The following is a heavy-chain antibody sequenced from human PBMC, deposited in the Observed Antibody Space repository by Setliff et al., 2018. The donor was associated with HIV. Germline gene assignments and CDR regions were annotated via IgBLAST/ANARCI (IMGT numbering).Heavy chain of an antibody. Sequence: SETLSLTCTVSGDFFSSDYYWGWIRQSPGKGLEWIGSIYYSGSTDYNPSLKSRVTITIDMSKNQFSLKLRSLTAADTAVYYCARVGYGDISGLDYWGQGTLVTVSS. CDR3: ARVGYGDISGLDY. J-gene: IGHJ4*02. V-gene: IGHV4-38-2*02. CDR1: GDFFSSDYY. D-gene: IGHD4-17*01. CDR2: IYYSGST.